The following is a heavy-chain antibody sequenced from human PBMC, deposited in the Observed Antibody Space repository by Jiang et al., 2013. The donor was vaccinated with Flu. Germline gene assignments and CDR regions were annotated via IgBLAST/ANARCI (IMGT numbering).Heavy chain of an antibody. D-gene: IGHD4-23*01. CDR2: IYYSGST. CDR3: ARYTTVGYFDD. Sequence: GSGLVKPSQTLSLTCTVSGSISSGGYYWTWIRQHPGKGLEWIGYIYYSGSTYYNPSLKSRLTISIDTSKNQFSLKLTSVTAADTAVYYCARYTTVGYFDDWGQGTLV. CDR1: GSISSGGYY. V-gene: IGHV4-31*03. J-gene: IGHJ4*02.